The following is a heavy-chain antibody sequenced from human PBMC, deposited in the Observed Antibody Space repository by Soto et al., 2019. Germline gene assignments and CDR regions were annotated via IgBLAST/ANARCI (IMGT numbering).Heavy chain of an antibody. J-gene: IGHJ4*02. Sequence: GGSLRLSCAASGFTFDDYAMHWVRQVPGKGLEWVSGISSNGVNINYADSVKGRFTISRDNAKNSLYLQMNSLRAEDTALYYCAKDVRYLEWLPGSFDYWGQGTLVTVSS. CDR1: GFTFDDYA. V-gene: IGHV3-9*01. CDR2: ISSNGVNI. D-gene: IGHD3-3*01. CDR3: AKDVRYLEWLPGSFDY.